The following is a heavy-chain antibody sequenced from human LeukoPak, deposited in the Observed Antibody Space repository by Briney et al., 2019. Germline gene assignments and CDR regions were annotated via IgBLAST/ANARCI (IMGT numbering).Heavy chain of an antibody. CDR1: GGSISSYY. D-gene: IGHD4-23*01. CDR3: ARVSINDYGGNWYFDL. CDR2: IYYSGST. Sequence: SETLSLTCTVSGGSISSYYWSWIRQPPGKGLEWIGSIYYSGSTYYNPSLKSRVTISVDTSKNQFSLKLSSVTAADTAVYYYARVSINDYGGNWYFDLWGRGTLVTVSS. V-gene: IGHV4-59*12. J-gene: IGHJ2*01.